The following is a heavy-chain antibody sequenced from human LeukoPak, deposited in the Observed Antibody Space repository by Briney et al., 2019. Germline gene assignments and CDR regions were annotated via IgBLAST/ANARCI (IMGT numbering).Heavy chain of an antibody. CDR3: ARGGSKVFDY. J-gene: IGHJ4*02. V-gene: IGHV4-59*08. CDR2: IHNSGST. D-gene: IGHD2-15*01. Sequence: SETLSLTCSVSVGSISTYYWSWIRQPPGKGLEWIGYIHNSGSTNNNPSLKSRVIISVDTAKNQFALKLSSVTAADTAVYYCARGGSKVFDYWGQGSLVIVSS. CDR1: VGSISTYY.